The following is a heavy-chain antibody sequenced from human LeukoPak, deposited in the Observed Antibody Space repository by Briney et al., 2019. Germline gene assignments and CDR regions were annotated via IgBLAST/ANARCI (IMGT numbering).Heavy chain of an antibody. V-gene: IGHV3-30*18. CDR1: GFTFSSYG. D-gene: IGHD3-10*01. J-gene: IGHJ4*02. CDR3: AKDRITMVRGVIDY. CDR2: ISYDGSNK. Sequence: GGSLRLSCAAPGFTFSSYGMHWVRQAPGKGLEWVAVISYDGSNKYYADSVKGRFTISRDNSKNTLYLQMNSLRAEDTAVYYCAKDRITMVRGVIDYWGQGTLVTVSS.